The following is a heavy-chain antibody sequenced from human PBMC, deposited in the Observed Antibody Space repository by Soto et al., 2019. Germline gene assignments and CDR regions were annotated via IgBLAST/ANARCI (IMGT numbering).Heavy chain of an antibody. D-gene: IGHD2-21*02. CDR1: GGTFSSYA. CDR3: QLADCGGDCYSDYYYSMDV. CDR2: IIPILGIA. V-gene: IGHV1-69*10. J-gene: IGHJ6*02. Sequence: ASVKVSCKASGGTFSSYAISWVRQAPGQGLEWMGGIIPILGIANYAQKFQGRVTITADKSTSTAYMELSSLRSEDTAVYYCQLADCGGDCYSDYYYSMDVWGQGTTVTVSS.